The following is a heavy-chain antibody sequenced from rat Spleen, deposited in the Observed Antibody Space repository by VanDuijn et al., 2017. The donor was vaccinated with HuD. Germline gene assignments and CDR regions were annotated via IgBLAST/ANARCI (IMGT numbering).Heavy chain of an antibody. CDR3: ERQSIAAISDYFDY. J-gene: IGHJ2*01. CDR1: GFTFSSFA. D-gene: IGHD1-2*01. CDR2: ISYDGSST. Sequence: EVQLVESGGGLVQPGRSLKLSCTASGFTFSSFAMAWVRQAPTKGLEWVASISYDGSSTYYPDSVKGRFTISRDNAQNTLYLQMDSLRSEDTATYYCERQSIAAISDYFDYWGQGVMVTVSS. V-gene: IGHV5-29*01.